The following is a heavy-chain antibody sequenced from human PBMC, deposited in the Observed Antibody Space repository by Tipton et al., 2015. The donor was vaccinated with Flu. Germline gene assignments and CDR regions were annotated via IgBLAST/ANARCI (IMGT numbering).Heavy chain of an antibody. CDR3: ARDSSGYSIFFDY. D-gene: IGHD3-22*01. CDR1: GGSFSGYY. J-gene: IGHJ4*02. V-gene: IGHV4-34*01. CDR2: INHSGST. Sequence: TLSLTCAVYGGSFSGYYWSWIRQPPGKGLEWIGKINHSGSTNYSPSLKSRVTISVDTSKNQFSLKLSAVTAADTAVYYCARDSSGYSIFFDYWGQGTLVTVSS.